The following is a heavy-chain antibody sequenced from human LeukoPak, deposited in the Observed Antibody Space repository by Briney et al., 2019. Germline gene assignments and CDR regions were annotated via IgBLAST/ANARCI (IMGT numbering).Heavy chain of an antibody. Sequence: ASVKVSCKASGGTFSSYAISWVRQAPGQGLEWMGIINPSGGSTSYAQKFQGRVTMTRDTSTSTVYMELSSLRSEDTAVYYCARGSQGERPITMIVVVPWFDPWGQGTLVTVSS. D-gene: IGHD3-22*01. CDR1: GGTFSSYA. CDR2: INPSGGST. CDR3: ARGSQGERPITMIVVVPWFDP. V-gene: IGHV1-46*01. J-gene: IGHJ5*02.